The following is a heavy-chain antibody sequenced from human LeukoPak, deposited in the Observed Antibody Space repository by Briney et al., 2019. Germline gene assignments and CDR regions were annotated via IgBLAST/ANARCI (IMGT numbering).Heavy chain of an antibody. CDR1: GFTFRNYA. J-gene: IGHJ3*02. D-gene: IGHD3-3*01. V-gene: IGHV3-21*01. CDR2: ISSSSSYI. CDR3: ARGRITIFGVVIPNDAFDI. Sequence: GGSLRLSCAASGFTFRNYAMNWVRQAPGKGLEWVSSISSSSSYIYYADSVKGRFTISRDNAKNSLYLQMNSLRAEDTAVYYCARGRITIFGVVIPNDAFDIWGQGTMVTVSS.